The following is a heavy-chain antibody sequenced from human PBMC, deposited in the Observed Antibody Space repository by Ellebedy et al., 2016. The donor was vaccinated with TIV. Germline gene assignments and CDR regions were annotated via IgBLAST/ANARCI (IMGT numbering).Heavy chain of an antibody. CDR3: ARGRGGYDEIDY. CDR1: GFTFSSYW. J-gene: IGHJ4*02. Sequence: GESLKISXAASGFTFSSYWMSWVRQAPGKGLEWVANIKQDGSEKYYVDSVKGRFTISRDNAKNSLYLQMNSLRAEDTAVYYCARGRGGYDEIDYWGQGTLVTVSS. D-gene: IGHD5-12*01. CDR2: IKQDGSEK. V-gene: IGHV3-7*01.